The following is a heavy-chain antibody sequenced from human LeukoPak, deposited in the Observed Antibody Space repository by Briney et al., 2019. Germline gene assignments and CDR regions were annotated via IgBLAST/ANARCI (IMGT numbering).Heavy chain of an antibody. J-gene: IGHJ4*02. Sequence: ASETLSLTCTVSGGSISSYYWGWIRQPPGKGLEWIGSIYYSGSTYYNPSLKSRVTISVDTSKNQFSLKLSSVTAADTAVYYCAREYGSGSYRFDYWGQGTLVTVSS. V-gene: IGHV4-39*07. CDR3: AREYGSGSYRFDY. CDR1: GGSISSYY. D-gene: IGHD3-10*01. CDR2: IYYSGST.